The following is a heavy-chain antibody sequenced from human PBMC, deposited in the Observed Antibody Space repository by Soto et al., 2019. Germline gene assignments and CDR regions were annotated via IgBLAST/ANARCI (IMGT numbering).Heavy chain of an antibody. CDR2: IYHSGST. V-gene: IGHV4-30-2*01. Sequence: TLSLACAVSGGSISSGGYSCGWIRQPLGKALEWIGYIYHSGSTFYNPSLKSRVTISVDRSKNQFSLKLGSVTAADTAVYFCERHSIWLLLSDYWGQGTLVTVSS. D-gene: IGHD3-22*01. CDR1: GGSISSGGYS. J-gene: IGHJ4*02. CDR3: ERHSIWLLLSDY.